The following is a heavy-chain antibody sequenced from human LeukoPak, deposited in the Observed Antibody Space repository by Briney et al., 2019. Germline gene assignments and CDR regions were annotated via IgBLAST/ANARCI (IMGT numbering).Heavy chain of an antibody. Sequence: SETLSLTXTVSGYSISSGYYWGWIRQPPGKWLEWIGSIYHSGSTYYNPSLKSRVTISVDTSKNQFSLKLSSVTAADTAVYYCARVGDYGSGSYFDYWGQGTLVTVSS. CDR1: GYSISSGYY. CDR3: ARVGDYGSGSYFDY. V-gene: IGHV4-38-2*02. J-gene: IGHJ4*02. D-gene: IGHD3-10*01. CDR2: IYHSGST.